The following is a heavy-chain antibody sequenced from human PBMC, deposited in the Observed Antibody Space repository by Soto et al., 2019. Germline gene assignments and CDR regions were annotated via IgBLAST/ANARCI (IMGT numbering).Heavy chain of an antibody. CDR1: GYSFTNYY. J-gene: IGHJ4*02. CDR2: IYPVDFDT. V-gene: IGHV5-51*01. CDR3: ESSVLVPSTMNYFDF. D-gene: IGHD1-26*01. Sequence: PGESLKISCSASGYSFTNYYLAWVRQMPGKGLEWMGIIYPVDFDTRYSPSFQGQVTISVDRSIRTAYLQWDSLKASDTAMYYCESSVLVPSTMNYFDFWGQGTLVTVSS.